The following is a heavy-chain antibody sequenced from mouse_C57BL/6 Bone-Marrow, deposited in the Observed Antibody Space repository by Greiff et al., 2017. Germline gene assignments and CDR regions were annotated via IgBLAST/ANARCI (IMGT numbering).Heavy chain of an antibody. CDR3: ARENGPLFDY. V-gene: IGHV1-42*01. J-gene: IGHJ2*01. Sequence: EVQLQQSGPELVKPGASVKISCKASGYSFTGYYMNWVKQSPEKSLEWIGEINPSTGGTTYNQKFKAKATLTVDKYSSTAYMQLKSLTSEDSAVYYCARENGPLFDYWGQGTTLTVSS. CDR1: GYSFTGYY. CDR2: INPSTGGT.